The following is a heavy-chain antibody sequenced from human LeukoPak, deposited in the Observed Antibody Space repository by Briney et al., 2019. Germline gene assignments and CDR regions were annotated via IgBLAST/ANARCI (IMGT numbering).Heavy chain of an antibody. CDR3: ARGRIAAAGTTSDY. J-gene: IGHJ4*02. V-gene: IGHV1-3*01. D-gene: IGHD6-13*01. Sequence: ASVKVSCKASGYTFTSYAMHWVRQAPGQRLEWMGWINAGNGNTKYSQKFQGRVTITRDTSASTAYMELSSLRSEDTAVYYCARGRIAAAGTTSDYWGQGTLVTVSS. CDR2: INAGNGNT. CDR1: GYTFTSYA.